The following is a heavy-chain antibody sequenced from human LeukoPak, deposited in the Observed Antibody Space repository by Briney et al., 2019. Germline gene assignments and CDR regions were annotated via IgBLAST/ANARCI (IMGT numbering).Heavy chain of an antibody. CDR3: ARSVNWKDFYYYGMDV. CDR2: INHSGST. CDR1: GGSFSGYY. D-gene: IGHD1-1*01. Sequence: SETLSLTCAVYGGSFSGYYWSWIRQPPGKGLEWIGEINHSGSTNYNPSLKSRVTISVDTSKNQFSLKLSSVTAADTAVYYCARSVNWKDFYYYGMDVWGQGTTVTVSS. V-gene: IGHV4-34*01. J-gene: IGHJ6*02.